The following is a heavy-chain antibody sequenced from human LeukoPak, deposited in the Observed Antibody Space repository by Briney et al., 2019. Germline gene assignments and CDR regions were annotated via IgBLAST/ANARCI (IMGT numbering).Heavy chain of an antibody. J-gene: IGHJ4*02. CDR3: ARGNGLHNGNFDY. CDR2: IWYDGSNK. CDR1: EFTFSRHG. Sequence: GGSLRVSCAASEFTFSRHGMHWVRQAPGQGLDWVAVIWYDGSNKFYADSVKGRFTISRDNSKNTLYLQMNSLRAEDTAVYFRARGNGLHNGNFDYWGQGIRVTVSS. V-gene: IGHV3-33*01. D-gene: IGHD2-8*01.